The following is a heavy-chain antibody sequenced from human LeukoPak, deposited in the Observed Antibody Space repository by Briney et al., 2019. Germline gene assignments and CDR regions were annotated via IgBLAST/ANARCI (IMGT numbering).Heavy chain of an antibody. CDR3: AKVYSSGWYRRFDY. J-gene: IGHJ4*02. D-gene: IGHD6-19*01. CDR2: IKQDGSEK. V-gene: IGHV3-7*01. CDR1: GFTFSSYW. Sequence: GGSLRLSCAASGFTFSSYWMSWVRQAPGKGLEWVANIKQDGSEKYYVDSVKGRFTISRDNAKNSLYLQMNSLRAEDTAVYYCAKVYSSGWYRRFDYWGQGTLVTVSS.